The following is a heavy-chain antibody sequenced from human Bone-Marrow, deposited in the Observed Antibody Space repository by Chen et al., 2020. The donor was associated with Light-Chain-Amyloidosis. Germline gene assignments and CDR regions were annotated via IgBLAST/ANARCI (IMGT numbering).Heavy chain of an antibody. D-gene: IGHD3-16*01. CDR3: AKDGTVLGGDDYYYGMDV. J-gene: IGHJ6*02. CDR1: GFTFSSYG. CDR2: ISYDGSNK. V-gene: IGHV3-30*18. Sequence: QVQLVESGGGVVQPGRSLRLSCAASGFTFSSYGMHWVRQAPGKGLEWVAVISYDGSNKYYADSVKGRFTISRDNSKNTLYLQMNSLRAEDTAVYYCAKDGTVLGGDDYYYGMDVWGQGTTVTVSS.